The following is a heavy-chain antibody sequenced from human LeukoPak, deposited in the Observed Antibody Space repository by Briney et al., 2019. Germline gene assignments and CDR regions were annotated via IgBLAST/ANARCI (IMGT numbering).Heavy chain of an antibody. V-gene: IGHV5-51*01. CDR1: GHSFTTFW. CDR3: ARPLAVAGTFEKVNYYYYGMDV. J-gene: IGHJ6*02. D-gene: IGHD6-19*01. CDR2: IYPGDSDT. Sequence: GESLKISCKGSGHSFTTFWIGWVRQMPGKGLEWMGIIYPGDSDTRYSPSLQGQVTISADKSISTAYLQWSSLKASDTAMYYCARPLAVAGTFEKVNYYYYGMDVWGQGTTVTVSS.